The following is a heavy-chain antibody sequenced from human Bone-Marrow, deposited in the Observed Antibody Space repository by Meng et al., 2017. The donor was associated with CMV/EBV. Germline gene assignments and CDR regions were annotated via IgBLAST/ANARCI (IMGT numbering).Heavy chain of an antibody. J-gene: IGHJ4*02. CDR2: IYSGGST. D-gene: IGHD3-10*01. Sequence: GESLKISCAASGFTVSSNYMSWVRQAPGKGLEWVSVIYSGGSTYYADSVKGRFTISRDNSKNSLYLQMDSLRAEDTAVYYCAKDARSVGSGTYYEVNYLDYWGQGTPVTVS. CDR1: GFTVSSNY. CDR3: AKDARSVGSGTYYEVNYLDY. V-gene: IGHV3-53*01.